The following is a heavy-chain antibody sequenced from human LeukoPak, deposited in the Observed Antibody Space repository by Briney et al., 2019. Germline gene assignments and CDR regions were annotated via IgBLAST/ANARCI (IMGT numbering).Heavy chain of an antibody. CDR1: GFIFNNYI. J-gene: IGHJ4*02. D-gene: IGHD4-23*01. CDR3: ARGDYGGPGY. V-gene: IGHV3-21*01. CDR2: ITGSGSFV. Sequence: GGSLRLSCAVSGFIFNNYIMNWVRQAPGKGLEWVSSITGSGSFVYYADSVKGRFTISRDNAKNSLFLQMNSLRAEDTAVYYCARGDYGGPGYWGQGTLVTVSS.